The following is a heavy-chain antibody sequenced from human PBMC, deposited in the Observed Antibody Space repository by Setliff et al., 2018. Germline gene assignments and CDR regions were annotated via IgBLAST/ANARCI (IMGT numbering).Heavy chain of an antibody. CDR3: ASLADKGDYYFDY. V-gene: IGHV4-4*07. CDR1: GGSISSYY. Sequence: SETLSLTCTVSGGSISSYYWSWIRQPAGKGLEWIGHIYIGGSANYNPSLKSRVTMSIDTSKNQFSLKLSSVTAADTAVYYCASLADKGDYYFDYWGQGTLVTVSS. J-gene: IGHJ4*02. D-gene: IGHD3-10*01. CDR2: IYIGGSA.